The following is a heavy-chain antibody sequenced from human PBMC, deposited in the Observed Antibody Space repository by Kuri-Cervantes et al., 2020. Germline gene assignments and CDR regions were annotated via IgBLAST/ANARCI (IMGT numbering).Heavy chain of an antibody. CDR3: ARDLYPPGFWGPPEGVRPYYMDV. CDR2: ISSSGSTI. V-gene: IGHV3-11*01. CDR1: GFTFSDYY. J-gene: IGHJ6*03. Sequence: GGSLRLSCAASGFTFSDYYMSWIRQAPGKGLEWVSYISSSGSTIYYADSVKGRFTISRDNAKNSLYLQMNSLRAEDTAVYYCARDLYPPGFWGPPEGVRPYYMDVWGKGTTVTVSS. D-gene: IGHD2-2*02.